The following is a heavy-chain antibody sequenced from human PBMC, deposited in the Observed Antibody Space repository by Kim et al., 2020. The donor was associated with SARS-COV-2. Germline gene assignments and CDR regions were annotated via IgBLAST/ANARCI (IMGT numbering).Heavy chain of an antibody. CDR3: AIAPLYSSGHDY. V-gene: IGHV4-31*03. J-gene: IGHJ4*02. CDR1: GGSISSGGYY. CDR2: IYYSGST. Sequence: SETLSLTCTVSGGSISSGGYYWSWIRQHPGKGLEWVGYIYYSGSTYYNPSLKSRVTISVNTSKNQFSLKLSSVTAADTAVYYCAIAPLYSSGHDYWGQGTLVTVSS. D-gene: IGHD6-19*01.